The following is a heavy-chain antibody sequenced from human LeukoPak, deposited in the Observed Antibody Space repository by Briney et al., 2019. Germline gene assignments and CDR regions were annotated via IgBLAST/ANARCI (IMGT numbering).Heavy chain of an antibody. D-gene: IGHD4-17*01. CDR2: IYYSGST. V-gene: IGHV4-30-4*01. Sequence: SSETLSLTCTVSGGSISSGDYYWSWIRQPPGKGLEWIGYIYYSGSTYYNPSLKSRVTISVDTSKNQFSLKLSSVTAADTAVYYCAGQDYGDTPIDYWGQGTLVTVSS. CDR3: AGQDYGDTPIDY. J-gene: IGHJ4*02. CDR1: GGSISSGDYY.